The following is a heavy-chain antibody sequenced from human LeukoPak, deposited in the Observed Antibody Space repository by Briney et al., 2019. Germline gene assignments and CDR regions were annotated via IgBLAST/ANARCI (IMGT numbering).Heavy chain of an antibody. D-gene: IGHD6-13*01. J-gene: IGHJ4*02. CDR1: GFTVSSNY. CDR3: AGDTGYSSSWPLFDY. Sequence: GGSLRLSCAASGFTVSSNYMSWVRQAPGRGLEWVSSISSSSSYIYYADSVKGRFTISRDNAKNSLYLQMNSLRAEDTAVYYCAGDTGYSSSWPLFDYWGQGTLVTVSS. CDR2: ISSSSSYI. V-gene: IGHV3-21*01.